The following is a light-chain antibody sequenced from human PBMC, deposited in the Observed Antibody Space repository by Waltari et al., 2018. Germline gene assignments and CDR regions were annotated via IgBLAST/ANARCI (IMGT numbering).Light chain of an antibody. CDR2: SAS. J-gene: IGKJ1*01. V-gene: IGKV3-15*01. CDR1: ESVSSN. Sequence: EIVMTQSPATLSVSPGERAIFPCRASESVSSNLAWYQHKPGHAPRLLIHSASTRASGIPARFSGSGSGTEFTLTISSLQSEDLAVYYCHQYNSWPPGGTFGQGTKVEIK. CDR3: HQYNSWPPGGT.